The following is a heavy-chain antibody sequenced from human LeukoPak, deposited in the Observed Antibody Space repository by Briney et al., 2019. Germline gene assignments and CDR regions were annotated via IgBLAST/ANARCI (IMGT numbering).Heavy chain of an antibody. CDR3: ARDVDV. CDR2: IDYSGST. V-gene: IGHV4-59*01. J-gene: IGHJ6*04. Sequence: SETLSLTCAVYGGSFGGYYWSWIRQPPGKGLEWIGYIDYSGSTNYYPSLKSRVTISVDTSKNQFSLKLSSVTAADTAVYYCARDVDVWGKGTTVTVSS. CDR1: GGSFGGYY.